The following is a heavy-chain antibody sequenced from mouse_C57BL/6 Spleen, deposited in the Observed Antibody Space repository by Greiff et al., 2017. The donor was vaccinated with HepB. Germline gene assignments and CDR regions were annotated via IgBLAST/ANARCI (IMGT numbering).Heavy chain of an antibody. CDR3: ARWDDYDLPFAY. V-gene: IGHV1-76*01. CDR1: GYTFTDYY. CDR2: IYPGSGNT. D-gene: IGHD2-4*01. J-gene: IGHJ3*01. Sequence: QVHVKQSGAELVRPGASVKLSCKASGYTFTDYYINWVKQRPGQGLEWIARIYPGSGNTYYNEKFKGKATLTAEKSSSTAYMQLSSLTSEDSAVYFCARWDDYDLPFAYWGQGTLVTVSA.